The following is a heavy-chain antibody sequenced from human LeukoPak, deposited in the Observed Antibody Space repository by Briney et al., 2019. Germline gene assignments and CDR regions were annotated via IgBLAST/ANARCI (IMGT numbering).Heavy chain of an antibody. CDR2: FDPEDGET. V-gene: IGHV1-24*01. D-gene: IGHD2-2*01. CDR3: ATGSPATVVVPAAISY. Sequence: ASVKVSCKVSGYTLTELSMHWVRQAPGKGLEWMGGFDPEDGETIYAQKFQGRVTMTKDTSTDTAYMELSSLRSEDTAVYYCATGSPATVVVPAAISYWGRGTLVTVSS. J-gene: IGHJ4*02. CDR1: GYTLTELS.